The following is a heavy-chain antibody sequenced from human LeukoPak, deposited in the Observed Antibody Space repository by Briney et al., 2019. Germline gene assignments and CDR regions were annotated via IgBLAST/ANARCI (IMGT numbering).Heavy chain of an antibody. V-gene: IGHV3-11*01. CDR3: ARDVGPTVDYGMDV. CDR1: GFTFSDYY. Sequence: GESLRLSCAAPGFTFSDYYMSWIRQAPGKGLEWVSYISSSGSTIYYADSVKGRFTISRDNAKNSLYLQMNSLRAEDTAVYYCARDVGPTVDYGMDVWGQGTTVTVSS. J-gene: IGHJ6*02. CDR2: ISSSGSTI. D-gene: IGHD4-17*01.